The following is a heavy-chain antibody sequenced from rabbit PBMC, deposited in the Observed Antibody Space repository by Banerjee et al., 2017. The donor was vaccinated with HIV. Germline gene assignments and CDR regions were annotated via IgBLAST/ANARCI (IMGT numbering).Heavy chain of an antibody. CDR1: GFDFSSNV. CDR2: IYTGDGST. Sequence: QEQLKETGGDLVKPGASLTLTCKASGFDFSSNVMCWVRQAPGKGPEWIACIYTGDGSTYYASWAKGRFTITRSTSLNTVTLQMTSLTAADTATYFCARDRAGNTYDFNLWGPGTLVTVS. J-gene: IGHJ4*01. V-gene: IGHV1S47*01. D-gene: IGHD8-1*01. CDR3: ARDRAGNTYDFNL.